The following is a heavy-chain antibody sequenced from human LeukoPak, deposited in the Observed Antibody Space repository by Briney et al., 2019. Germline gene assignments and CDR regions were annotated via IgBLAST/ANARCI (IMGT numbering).Heavy chain of an antibody. V-gene: IGHV3-20*01. CDR2: INWNGGST. J-gene: IGHJ6*02. D-gene: IGHD6-19*01. CDR1: GFTFDDYG. CDR3: ARDRQQWLGPYYYGMDV. Sequence: PGGSLRLSCAAPGFTFDDYGMSWVRQAPGKGLEWVSGINWNGGSTGYADSVKGRFTISRDNAKNSLYLQMNSLRAEDTALYHCARDRQQWLGPYYYGMDVWGQGTTVTVSS.